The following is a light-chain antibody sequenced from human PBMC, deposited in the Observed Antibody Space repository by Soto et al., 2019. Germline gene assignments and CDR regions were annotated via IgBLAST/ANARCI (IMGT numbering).Light chain of an antibody. CDR2: DDS. CDR1: NIGSKS. Sequence: SYELTQPPSVSVAPGQTARITCGGTNIGSKSVHWYQQKPGQAPVLVVYDDSDRPSGIPERFSGSNSGNTATLTISRVEAGDEADYYCQVWDSSSDHRNVVFGGGTKLTVL. CDR3: QVWDSSSDHRNVV. J-gene: IGLJ2*01. V-gene: IGLV3-21*02.